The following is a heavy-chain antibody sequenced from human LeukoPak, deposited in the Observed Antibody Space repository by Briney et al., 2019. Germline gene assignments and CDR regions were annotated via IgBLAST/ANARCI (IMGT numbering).Heavy chain of an antibody. D-gene: IGHD1-26*01. CDR1: GFTFSSYS. CDR3: ARALDLWELLVERNPRYGMDV. V-gene: IGHV3-21*01. J-gene: IGHJ6*02. CDR2: ISSSSSYI. Sequence: GGSLRLSCAASGFTFSSYSMNWVRQAPGKGLEWVSSISSSSSYIYYADSVKGRFTISRDNAKNSLYLQMNSLRAEDTAVYYCARALDLWELLVERNPRYGMDVWRQGTTVTVSS.